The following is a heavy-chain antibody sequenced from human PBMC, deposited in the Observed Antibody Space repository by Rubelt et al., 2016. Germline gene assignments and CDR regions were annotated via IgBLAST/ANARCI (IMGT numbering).Heavy chain of an antibody. J-gene: IGHJ4*02. CDR2: LYHGGST. V-gene: IGHV4-59*12. CDR3: VRERATVTTLFDY. D-gene: IGHD4-17*01. Sequence: QVQLQESGPGLVKSSETLSLTCTVSGASIKNNYWSWIRQFPGKGLEWIGSLYHGGSTYYNPSLKSRVTISVDTSKNEFSLQLTSVTAADTAVYYCVRERATVTTLFDYWGQGTLVTVSS. CDR1: GASIKNNY.